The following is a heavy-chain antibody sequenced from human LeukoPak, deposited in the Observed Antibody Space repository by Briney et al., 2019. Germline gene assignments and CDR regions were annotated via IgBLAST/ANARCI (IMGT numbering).Heavy chain of an antibody. CDR1: GGPFSSYA. CDR3: ARAGVMASNWFDP. CDR2: IIPIFGTA. J-gene: IGHJ5*02. Sequence: GASVKVSFKASGGPFSSYAISWVRPAPGQGLEWMGGIIPIFGTANYAQKFQGRVTITADESTSTAYMELSSLRSEDTAVYYCARAGVMASNWFDPWGQGTLVTVSS. V-gene: IGHV1-69*01. D-gene: IGHD3-16*01.